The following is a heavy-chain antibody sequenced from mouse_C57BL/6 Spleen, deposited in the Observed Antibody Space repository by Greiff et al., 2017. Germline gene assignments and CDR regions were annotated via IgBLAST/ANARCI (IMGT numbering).Heavy chain of an antibody. D-gene: IGHD2-4*01. V-gene: IGHV1-52*01. J-gene: IGHJ3*01. CDR1: GYTFTSYW. CDR2: IDPSDSET. CDR3: ARSNYDYDAAWFAY. Sequence: VQLQQPGAELVRPGSSVKLSCKASGYTFTSYWMHWVKQRPIQGLEWIGNIDPSDSETHYNQKFKDKATLTVDKSSSTAYMQLSSLTSEDSAVYYCARSNYDYDAAWFAYWGQGTLVTVSA.